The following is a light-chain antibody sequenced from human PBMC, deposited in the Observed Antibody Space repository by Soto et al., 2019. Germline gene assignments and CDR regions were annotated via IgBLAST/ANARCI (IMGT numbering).Light chain of an antibody. CDR3: SSYTSSSTVV. CDR1: SSDVGGYNY. J-gene: IGLJ2*01. V-gene: IGLV2-14*01. CDR2: EVS. Sequence: QSALTQPASVSGSPGQSITISCTATSSDVGGYNYVSWYQQHPGKAPKLMIYEVSHRPSGVSNRFSGSKSGSTASLTISGLQAEDEADYYCSSYTSSSTVVFGGGTKLTV.